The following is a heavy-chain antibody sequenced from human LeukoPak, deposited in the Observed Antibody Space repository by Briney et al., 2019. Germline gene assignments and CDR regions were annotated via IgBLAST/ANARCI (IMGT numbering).Heavy chain of an antibody. J-gene: IGHJ6*04. Sequence: KAGGSLRLSCAASGFTFSNAWMSWVRQAPGKGLEWVGRIKSKTDGGTRDYAAPVKGRFTISRDDSKNTLYLQMNSLKTEDTAVYYCTTSRYSYGYQMDVWGKGTTVTVSS. CDR3: TTSRYSYGYQMDV. CDR2: IKSKTDGGTR. CDR1: GFTFSNAW. V-gene: IGHV3-15*01. D-gene: IGHD5-18*01.